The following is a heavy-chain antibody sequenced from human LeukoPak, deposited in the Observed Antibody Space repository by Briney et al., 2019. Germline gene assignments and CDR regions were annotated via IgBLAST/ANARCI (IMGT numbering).Heavy chain of an antibody. D-gene: IGHD4-17*01. CDR3: ARDPNGDYIGTFDM. Sequence: GGSLRLSCAASEFTFSSYGMSWVRQAPGKGLEWVSSISGSGGSTQYADSVQGRFAISRDNSKSTLYLQMNSLRVEDTATYFCARDPNGDYIGTFDMWGRGTMVSVSS. CDR1: EFTFSSYG. V-gene: IGHV3-23*01. CDR2: ISGSGGST. J-gene: IGHJ3*02.